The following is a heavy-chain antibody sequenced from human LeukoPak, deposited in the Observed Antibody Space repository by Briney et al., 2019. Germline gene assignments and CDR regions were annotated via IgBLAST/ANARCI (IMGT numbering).Heavy chain of an antibody. V-gene: IGHV3-15*01. CDR3: TSWFLAEHYDY. J-gene: IGHJ4*02. CDR2: IKSKTDGGTT. CDR1: GFTLSDYY. Sequence: PGGSLRLSCAASGFTLSDYYMSWIRQAPGKGLEWVGRIKSKTDGGTTDYAAPVKGRFTISRDDSKNTLYLQMNSLKTEDTAVYYCTSWFLAEHYDYWGQGTLVTVSS. D-gene: IGHD1-14*01.